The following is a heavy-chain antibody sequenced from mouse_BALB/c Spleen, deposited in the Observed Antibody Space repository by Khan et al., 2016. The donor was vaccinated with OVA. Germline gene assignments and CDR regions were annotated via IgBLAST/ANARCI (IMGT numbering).Heavy chain of an antibody. CDR3: ARPPYFSYTLDY. D-gene: IGHD2-10*01. Sequence: QIQLVQSGPELKKPGETVKISCKASGYSFTNYGINWVKQSPGKALKWMGWINTYTGEPTYADDFKGRFAFSLETSANTAYLQINILKNEDTATYFCARPPYFSYTLDYWGQGTSATVSS. CDR2: INTYTGEP. V-gene: IGHV9-3-1*01. J-gene: IGHJ4*01. CDR1: GYSFTNYG.